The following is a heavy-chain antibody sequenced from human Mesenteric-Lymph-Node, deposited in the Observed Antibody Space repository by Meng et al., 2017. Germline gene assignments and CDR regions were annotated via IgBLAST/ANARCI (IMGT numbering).Heavy chain of an antibody. CDR1: WDSVSTNNAA. V-gene: IGHV6-1*01. D-gene: IGHD6-25*01. CDR2: TYYKSKWYN. Sequence: QGQLQQHGPGLVKPPPTLSLTCAISWDSVSTNNAAWKWIRQSPAGGLEWLGRTYYKSKWYNDYAESVKSRITINPDTSKNQFSLQLNSVTPEDTAVYYCARDPAAFDFWGQGILVTVSS. CDR3: ARDPAAFDF. J-gene: IGHJ4*02.